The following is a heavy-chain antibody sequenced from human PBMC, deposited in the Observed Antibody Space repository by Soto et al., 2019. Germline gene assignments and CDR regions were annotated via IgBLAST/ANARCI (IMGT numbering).Heavy chain of an antibody. V-gene: IGHV3-48*03. CDR3: AKDRYYDSSGYLGAFGI. J-gene: IGHJ3*02. D-gene: IGHD3-22*01. CDR2: ISGLDDSI. CDR1: GFTFSSYE. Sequence: GGSLRLSCAASGFTFSSYEMNWVRQAPGKGLEWISHISGLDDSIYYAASVRGRFTISSDNAKSSLYLQMNSLRAEDTAVYYCAKDRYYDSSGYLGAFGIWGQGTMVTVSS.